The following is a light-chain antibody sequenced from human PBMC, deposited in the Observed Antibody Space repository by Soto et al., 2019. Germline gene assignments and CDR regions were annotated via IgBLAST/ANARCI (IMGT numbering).Light chain of an antibody. V-gene: IGLV1-47*02. CDR3: SSFTDGNNLV. Sequence: QSVLTQPPSASGTPGQRVTISCSGSSSNIGSNFVYWYQQRPGTAPRLLIYNNDQRPSGVPDRFSGSKSGTSASLAISGLRSEDEADYYCSSFTDGNNLVFGTGTKLTVL. J-gene: IGLJ1*01. CDR2: NND. CDR1: SSNIGSNF.